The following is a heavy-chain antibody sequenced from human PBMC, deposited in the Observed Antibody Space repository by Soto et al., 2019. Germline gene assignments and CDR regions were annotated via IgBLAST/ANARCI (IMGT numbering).Heavy chain of an antibody. D-gene: IGHD5-18*01. CDR1: GFTFSSYW. J-gene: IGHJ6*02. V-gene: IGHV3-74*01. CDR2: IKDDGSST. Sequence: PGGSLRLSCGASGFTFSSYWMHWVRQGPGKGLVWVSHIKDDGSSTSYADSVKGRFTISRDNGKNTLYLEMHSLRADDTGVYYCARTAYYNGMDVWGQGTTVTVSS. CDR3: ARTAYYNGMDV.